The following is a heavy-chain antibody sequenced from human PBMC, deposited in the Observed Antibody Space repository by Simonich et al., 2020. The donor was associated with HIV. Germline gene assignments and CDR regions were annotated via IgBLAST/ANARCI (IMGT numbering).Heavy chain of an antibody. CDR3: ARGFYQRLYYFDY. V-gene: IGHV4-34*01. D-gene: IGHD2-2*01. CDR1: GGSFSGYY. Sequence: QVQLQQWGAGLLKPSETLSLTCAVYGGSFSGYYWSWIRQPPGRGMGWIGEINHCESTNYNPSLKRRVTISVDTSKNQFSLKLSSVTAADTAVYYCARGFYQRLYYFDYWGQGTLVTVSS. J-gene: IGHJ4*02. CDR2: INHCEST.